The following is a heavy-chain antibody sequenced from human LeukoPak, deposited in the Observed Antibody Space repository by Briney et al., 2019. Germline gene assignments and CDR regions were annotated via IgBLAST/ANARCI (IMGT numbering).Heavy chain of an antibody. V-gene: IGHV5-51*01. D-gene: IGHD1-1*01. CDR3: ARTPRYMGWFDP. Sequence: GESLKISCKGSGYSFTTYWIGWVRQMPGKGLEWMGIIYPGDSDTRYSPSFQGQVTFSGDKSISTAYLQWSSLKASDTAMYYCARTPRYMGWFDPWGQGTLVTVSS. CDR2: IYPGDSDT. CDR1: GYSFTTYW. J-gene: IGHJ5*02.